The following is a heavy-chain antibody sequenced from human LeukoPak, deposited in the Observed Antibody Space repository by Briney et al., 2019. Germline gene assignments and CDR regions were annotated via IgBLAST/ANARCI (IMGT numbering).Heavy chain of an antibody. CDR1: GGSIRSSSYY. Sequence: SETLSLTCTVSGGSIRSSSYYWGWIRQPPGKGLEWIGSMYYSGSTYYNPSLKSRLTIYADTSKNQFSLKLSSVTAADTAVYYCARHAPRGVGATDYFDYWGQGTLVTVSS. V-gene: IGHV4-39*01. D-gene: IGHD1-26*01. J-gene: IGHJ4*02. CDR3: ARHAPRGVGATDYFDY. CDR2: MYYSGST.